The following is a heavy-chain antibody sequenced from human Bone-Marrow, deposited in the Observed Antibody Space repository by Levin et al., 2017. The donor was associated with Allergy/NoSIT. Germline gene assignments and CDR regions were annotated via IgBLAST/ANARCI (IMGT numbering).Heavy chain of an antibody. CDR1: GFTVSSNY. D-gene: IGHD6-19*01. CDR2: IYNAGNT. Sequence: GESLKISCAASGFTVSSNYMSWVRQAPGMGLEWVSLIYNAGNTYYADSVKGRFTISRDNSKNTLDLQMNSLRDEDTAVYYCGRGDFINGFGRGWHCDSWGQGALDTVSS. CDR3: GRGDFINGFGRGWHCDS. V-gene: IGHV3-66*01. J-gene: IGHJ4*02.